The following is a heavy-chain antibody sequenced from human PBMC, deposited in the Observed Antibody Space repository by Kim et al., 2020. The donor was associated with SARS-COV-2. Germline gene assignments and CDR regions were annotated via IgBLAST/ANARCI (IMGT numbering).Heavy chain of an antibody. CDR2: ISYDGSNK. Sequence: LSLTCAASGFTFSSYGMHWVRQAPGKGLEWVAVISYDGSNKYYADSLKGRFTISRDNSKNTLYLQMNSLRAEDTAVYYCARDPGHRSSWYWGDYYYYGMDVWGQGTTVTVSS. CDR1: GFTFSSYG. D-gene: IGHD6-13*01. J-gene: IGHJ6*02. V-gene: IGHV3-33*05. CDR3: ARDPGHRSSWYWGDYYYYGMDV.